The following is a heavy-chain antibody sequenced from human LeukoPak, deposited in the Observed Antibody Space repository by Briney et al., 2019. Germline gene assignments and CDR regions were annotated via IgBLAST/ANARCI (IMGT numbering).Heavy chain of an antibody. D-gene: IGHD3-22*01. CDR2: IYYSGST. J-gene: IGHJ5*02. Sequence: SETLSLTCTVSGGSISSSSYYWGWIRQPPGKGLEWIGSIYYSGSTYYNPSLKSRVTISVDTSKNQFSLKLSSVTAAGTAVYYCARQGDYYDSSGTGGWFDPWGQGTLVTVSS. CDR1: GGSISSSSYY. CDR3: ARQGDYYDSSGTGGWFDP. V-gene: IGHV4-39*01.